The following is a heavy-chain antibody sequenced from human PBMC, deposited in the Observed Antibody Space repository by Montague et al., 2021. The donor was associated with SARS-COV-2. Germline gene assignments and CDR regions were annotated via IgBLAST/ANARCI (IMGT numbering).Heavy chain of an antibody. Sequence: SDTLSLTCTVSGGSISSSSYYWGWIRQPPGKGLEWIGSIYYSGSTYYNPSLKSRVTISVDTSKNQFPLKLSSVTAADTAVYYCARVGRQQLVRLSGMDVWGQGTTVTVSS. V-gene: IGHV4-39*06. J-gene: IGHJ6*02. CDR3: ARVGRQQLVRLSGMDV. CDR2: IYYSGST. CDR1: GGSISSSSYY. D-gene: IGHD6-13*01.